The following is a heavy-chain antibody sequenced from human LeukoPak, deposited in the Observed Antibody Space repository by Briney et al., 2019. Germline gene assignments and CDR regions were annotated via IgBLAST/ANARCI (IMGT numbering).Heavy chain of an antibody. CDR3: ARGGGSGWSSVDY. J-gene: IGHJ4*02. CDR1: GGSFCGYY. Sequence: SETLSLTCAVYGGSFCGYYWSWIRQPPGKGLEWIGEINHSGSTNYNPSLKSRVTISVDASKNQFSLKLSSVTAADTAVYYCARGGGSGWSSVDYWGQGTLVTVSS. V-gene: IGHV4-34*01. CDR2: INHSGST. D-gene: IGHD6-19*01.